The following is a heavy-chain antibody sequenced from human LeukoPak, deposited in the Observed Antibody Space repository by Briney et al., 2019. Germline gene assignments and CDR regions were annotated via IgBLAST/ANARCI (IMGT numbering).Heavy chain of an antibody. CDR1: GFTFSSYA. CDR2: ISGSGGST. J-gene: IGHJ4*02. CDR3: ARDSSYGAYDY. V-gene: IGHV3-23*01. D-gene: IGHD5-12*01. Sequence: GGSLRLSCAASGFTFSSYAMSWVRQAPGKGLEWVSAISGSGGSTYYADSVKGRFTISRDNAKNSLYLQMNSLRAEDTAVYYCARDSSYGAYDYWGQGTLVTVSS.